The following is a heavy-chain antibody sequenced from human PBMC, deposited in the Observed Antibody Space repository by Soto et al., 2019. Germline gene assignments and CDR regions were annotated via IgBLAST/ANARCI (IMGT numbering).Heavy chain of an antibody. D-gene: IGHD6-13*01. CDR1: GFTFSSYT. CDR3: ARYQGAAAGHLGFDY. Sequence: QVQLVASGGGVVQPGTSLRLSCAASGFTFSSYTMHWVRQAPGKGLEWVAAISHDGSEKYYADSVKGRFTISRDNSKNTLYLQMNSLRAEDTAVYYCARYQGAAAGHLGFDYWGQGTLVTVSS. V-gene: IGHV3-30-3*01. CDR2: ISHDGSEK. J-gene: IGHJ4*02.